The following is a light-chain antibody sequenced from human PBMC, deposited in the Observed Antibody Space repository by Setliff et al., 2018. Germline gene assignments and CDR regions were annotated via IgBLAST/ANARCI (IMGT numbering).Light chain of an antibody. V-gene: IGLV2-8*01. CDR3: SSYAGSNNFV. J-gene: IGLJ1*01. CDR1: SIDVSGYNY. CDR2: DVT. Sequence: QSALTQPPSASGSPGQSVTISCAGASIDVSGYNYVSWYQQHPGKAPQLIIYDVTKRPSGVPDRFSGSKSGNTASLTVSGLQADDEADYYCSSYAGSNNFVVGTGTKV.